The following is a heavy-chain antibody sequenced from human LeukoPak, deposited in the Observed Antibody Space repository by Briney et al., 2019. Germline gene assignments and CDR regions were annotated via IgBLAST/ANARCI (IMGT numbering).Heavy chain of an antibody. V-gene: IGHV3-48*02. CDR1: GFNFSSYS. D-gene: IGHD6-13*01. J-gene: IGHJ2*01. CDR3: ARGAAAGTYWYFDL. Sequence: GGSLRLSCAASGFNFSSYSMNWVRQAPGKGLECVSYISSSSSTIYYADSVKGRLSISRDNAKNSLYLQMNSLRDEDTAVYYCARGAAAGTYWYFDLWGRGTLVTVSS. CDR2: ISSSSSTI.